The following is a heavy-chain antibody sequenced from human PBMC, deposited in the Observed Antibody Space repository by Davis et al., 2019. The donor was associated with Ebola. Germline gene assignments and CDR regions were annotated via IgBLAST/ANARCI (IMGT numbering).Heavy chain of an antibody. J-gene: IGHJ4*02. D-gene: IGHD5-12*01. V-gene: IGHV4-59*12. CDR3: ATSIRYSGCDY. CDR1: GGSISSYY. Sequence: PSETLSLTCTVSGGSISSYYWSWIRQPPGKGLEWIGYIYYSGSTNYNPSLKSRVTISVDTSKNQFSLKLSSVTAADTAVYYCATSIRYSGCDYWGQGTLVTVSS. CDR2: IYYSGST.